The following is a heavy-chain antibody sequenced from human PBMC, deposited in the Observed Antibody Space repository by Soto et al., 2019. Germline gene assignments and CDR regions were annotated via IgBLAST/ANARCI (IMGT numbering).Heavy chain of an antibody. D-gene: IGHD6-6*01. Sequence: SETLSLTCSVSSGSMNSAGYYWSWIRQHPGKGLEWIGYIYSNGDAYYNPSLKRRVSIAVDTSKNQFSLNLTSVTAADTAVYYCARRGGTSSAYYYYALDVWGQGTTVTVS. CDR1: SGSMNSAGYY. CDR3: ARRGGTSSAYYYYALDV. V-gene: IGHV4-31*03. J-gene: IGHJ6*02. CDR2: IYSNGDA.